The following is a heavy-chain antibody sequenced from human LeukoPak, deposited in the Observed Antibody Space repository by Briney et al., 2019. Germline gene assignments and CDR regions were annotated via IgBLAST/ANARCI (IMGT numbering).Heavy chain of an antibody. D-gene: IGHD6-19*01. CDR3: ARGSSGWYVPSSTGDY. J-gene: IGHJ4*02. V-gene: IGHV3-21*01. Sequence: GGSLRLSCAASGLTVSSNYMNWVRQAPGKGLEWVSSISSSSSYIYYADSVKGRFTISRDNAKNSLYLQMNSLRAGDTAVCYCARGSSGWYVPSSTGDYWGQGTLVTVSS. CDR2: ISSSSSYI. CDR1: GLTVSSNY.